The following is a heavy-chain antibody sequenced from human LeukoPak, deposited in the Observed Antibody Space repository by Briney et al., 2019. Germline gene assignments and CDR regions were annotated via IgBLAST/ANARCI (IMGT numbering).Heavy chain of an antibody. V-gene: IGHV4-38-2*02. CDR3: ARGKVRSGSYKAYDAFDI. J-gene: IGHJ3*02. CDR1: NYSINNGYY. D-gene: IGHD1-26*01. CDR2: IYHSGFT. Sequence: PSETLSLTCTVSNYSINNGYYWGWIRQPPGRGLEWIGSIYHSGFTYSNPSLTSRLTMSIDASKNEFSLRLTSVTAADTAVYYCARGKVRSGSYKAYDAFDIWGQGTMVTVSS.